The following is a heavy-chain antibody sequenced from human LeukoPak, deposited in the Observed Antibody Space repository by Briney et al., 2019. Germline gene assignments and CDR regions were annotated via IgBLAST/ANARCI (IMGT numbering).Heavy chain of an antibody. V-gene: IGHV3-23*01. Sequence: GGSLRLSCAASGFTFNNYAMSGVRQARGRGVEGVSASSVCGTSTYYPRSVKRPFTISTDTPKNTLYLHMDSLRAEDTAVYYCVKGGYTYPYYGMDLWGQGTTVSVSS. CDR2: SSVCGTST. CDR1: GFTFNNYA. D-gene: IGHD5-18*01. J-gene: IGHJ6*02. CDR3: VKGGYTYPYYGMDL.